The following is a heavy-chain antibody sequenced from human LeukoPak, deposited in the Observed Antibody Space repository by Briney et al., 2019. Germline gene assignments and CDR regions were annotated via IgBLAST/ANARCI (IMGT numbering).Heavy chain of an antibody. CDR2: INHSGST. CDR3: ARGWYYDSSGYYYDY. V-gene: IGHV4-34*01. D-gene: IGHD3-22*01. J-gene: IGHJ4*02. Sequence: SETLSLTCAVYGGSFSGYYWSLIRQPPGKGLEWIGEINHSGSTNYNPSLKSRVTISVDTSKNQFSLKLSSVTAADTAVYYCARGWYYDSSGYYYDYWGQGTLVTVSS. CDR1: GGSFSGYY.